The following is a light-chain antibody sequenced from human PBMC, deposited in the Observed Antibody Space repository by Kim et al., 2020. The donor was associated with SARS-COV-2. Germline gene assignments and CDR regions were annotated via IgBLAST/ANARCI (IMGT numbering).Light chain of an antibody. CDR1: TLRRYY. Sequence: SSELTQDPAVSVALGQTVRITCQGDTLRRYYVSWYQEKPGQAPVVVIYGKDKRRSGIPDRFSGSRSRNTASLIITGAQAQDEADNYCGSRDRSGKLWVFG. V-gene: IGLV3-19*01. CDR3: GSRDRSGKLWV. CDR2: GKD. J-gene: IGLJ3*02.